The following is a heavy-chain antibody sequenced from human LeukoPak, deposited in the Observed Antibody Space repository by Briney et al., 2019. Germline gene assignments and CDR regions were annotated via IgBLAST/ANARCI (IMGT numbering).Heavy chain of an antibody. J-gene: IGHJ4*02. Sequence: GGSLRLSWAAFGFTFSSYEMNWVRQAPGKGLEWVSYISSSGSTIYYADSVKGRFTISRDNAKNSLYLQMNSLRAEDTAVYYCARVGVYSSSWPVSDYWGQGTLVTVS. CDR2: ISSSGSTI. CDR1: GFTFSSYE. CDR3: ARVGVYSSSWPVSDY. V-gene: IGHV3-48*03. D-gene: IGHD6-13*01.